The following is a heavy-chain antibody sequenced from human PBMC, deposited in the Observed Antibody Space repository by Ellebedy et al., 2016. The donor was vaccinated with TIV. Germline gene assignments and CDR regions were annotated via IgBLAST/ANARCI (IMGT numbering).Heavy chain of an antibody. V-gene: IGHV3-7*03. CDR1: GFTFSSYW. J-gene: IGHJ4*02. D-gene: IGHD5-12*01. CDR2: INQDGSEK. CDR3: ARFSGYDY. Sequence: PGGPLRLSCAPSGFTFSSYWMNWVRQAPGKGLAWVANINQDGSEKYYVDSVKGRFTISRDNAKNSLCLQMNSLRAEDTAVYYCARFSGYDYWGQGTLVTVSS.